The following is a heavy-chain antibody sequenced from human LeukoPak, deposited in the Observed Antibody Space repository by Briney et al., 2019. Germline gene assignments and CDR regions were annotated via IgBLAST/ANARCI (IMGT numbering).Heavy chain of an antibody. J-gene: IGHJ4*02. CDR3: VRESRGLTY. D-gene: IGHD3-10*01. CDR2: IISSSSYP. V-gene: IGHV3-11*06. Sequence: GSLRLSCAASGFTFSDHYMSWIRQAPGKGLEWVSFIISSSSYPMYGDYVKGRFTVSRDNTTNSLFLQMKSLRAEDTAVYYCVRESRGLTYWGQGTLVTVSS. CDR1: GFTFSDHY.